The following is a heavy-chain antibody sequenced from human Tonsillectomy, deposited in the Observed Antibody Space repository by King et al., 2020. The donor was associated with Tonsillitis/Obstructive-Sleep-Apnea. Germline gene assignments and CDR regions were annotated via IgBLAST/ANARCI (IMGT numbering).Heavy chain of an antibody. V-gene: IGHV5-10-1*01. CDR3: ARRYFDGHYYYYMDV. CDR2: IDPSDSYT. CDR1: GYSFTSYW. Sequence: LVQSGAEVKKPGESLRISCKGSGYSFTSYWIDWVRHMPGKGLEWMGTIDPSDSYTNYSPSFQGHVTISADKSISTSYLQWSSLKASDTAMYYCARRYFDGHYYYYMDVWGKGTTLTVSS. J-gene: IGHJ6*03. D-gene: IGHD3-9*01.